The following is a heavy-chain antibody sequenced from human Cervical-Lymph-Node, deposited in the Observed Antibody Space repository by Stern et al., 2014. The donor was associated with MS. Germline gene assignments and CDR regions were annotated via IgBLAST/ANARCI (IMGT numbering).Heavy chain of an antibody. D-gene: IGHD3-10*01. CDR3: ALRRSYYVY. V-gene: IGHV1-69*01. CDR1: GDTFSNYA. Sequence: VQLVQSGAEVKKPGSSVKVSCKASGDTFSNYALSWVRQAPGQGLEWVGGLIPFFGAARYGQKFQARVTITPEESTGTAFMELTGLTSEDTAVYFCALRRSYYVYWGQGTLVTVSS. CDR2: LIPFFGAA. J-gene: IGHJ4*02.